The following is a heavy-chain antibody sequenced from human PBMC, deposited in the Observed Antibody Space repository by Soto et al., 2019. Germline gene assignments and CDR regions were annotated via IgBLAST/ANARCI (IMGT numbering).Heavy chain of an antibody. D-gene: IGHD3-3*01. CDR3: ARELHGFLEWLLGY. CDR2: INAGNSNT. V-gene: IGHV1-3*01. CDR1: GYTFTSYA. Sequence: ASVKVSCKASGYTFTSYAMHWVRQAPGQRLEWMGWINAGNSNTKYSQKFQGRVTITRDTSASTAYMELSSLRSEDTAVYYCARELHGFLEWLLGYWGQGTLVTVSS. J-gene: IGHJ4*02.